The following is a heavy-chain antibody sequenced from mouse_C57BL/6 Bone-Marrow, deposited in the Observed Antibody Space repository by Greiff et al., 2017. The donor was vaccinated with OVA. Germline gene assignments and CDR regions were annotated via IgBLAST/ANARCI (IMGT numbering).Heavy chain of an antibody. CDR1: GYTFTSYG. V-gene: IGHV1-81*01. J-gene: IGHJ1*03. CDR3: ARVDYGYDCWYFDV. CDR2: IYPRSGNT. D-gene: IGHD2-2*01. Sequence: VQLQQSGAELARPGASVKLSCKASGYTFTSYGISWVKQRTGQGLEWIGEIYPRSGNTYYNEKFKGKATLTADKSSSTAYMELRSLTSEDSAVYFCARVDYGYDCWYFDVWGTGTTVTVSS.